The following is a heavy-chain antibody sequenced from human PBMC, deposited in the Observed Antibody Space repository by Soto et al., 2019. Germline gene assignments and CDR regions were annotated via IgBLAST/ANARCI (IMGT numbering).Heavy chain of an antibody. CDR1: GGSISSYY. CDR2: IYYSGST. V-gene: IGHV4-59*01. J-gene: IGHJ5*02. Sequence: SETLSLTCTVSGGSISSYYWSWIRQPPGKGLEWIGYIYYSGSTNYNPSLKSRVTISVDTSKNQFSLKLSSVTAADTAVYYCARVVVVAATQPGWFDPWGQGTLVTVSS. D-gene: IGHD2-15*01. CDR3: ARVVVVAATQPGWFDP.